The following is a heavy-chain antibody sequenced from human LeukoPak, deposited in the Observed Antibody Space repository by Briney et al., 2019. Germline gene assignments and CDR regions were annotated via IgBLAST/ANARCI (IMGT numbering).Heavy chain of an antibody. CDR1: GYTFTGYF. CDR3: ARGYDILTGYLYWFDP. D-gene: IGHD3-9*01. V-gene: IGHV1-2*02. Sequence: ASVTVSCKASGYTFTGYFMHWVRQAPGQGREWMVWINPNSGGTNYAQKFQGRVTITRHTSISTAYMELRSLRSDDTAVYYCARGYDILTGYLYWFDPWGQGTLVTVSS. J-gene: IGHJ5*02. CDR2: INPNSGGT.